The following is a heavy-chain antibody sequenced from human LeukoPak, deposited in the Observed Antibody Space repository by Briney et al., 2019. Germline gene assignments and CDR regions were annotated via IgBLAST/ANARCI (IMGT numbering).Heavy chain of an antibody. V-gene: IGHV5-51*01. J-gene: IGHJ6*02. CDR2: IYPGDSDT. Sequence: GESLKISCKGSGYSFTSYWIGWVRQMPGKGLEWMGIIYPGDSDTRYSPSFQGQVTISADKSISTAYLQWSSLKASDTAMYYCARFGSSPLAYYGMDVWGQGNPGHRLL. CDR3: ARFGSSPLAYYGMDV. D-gene: IGHD6-13*01. CDR1: GYSFTSYW.